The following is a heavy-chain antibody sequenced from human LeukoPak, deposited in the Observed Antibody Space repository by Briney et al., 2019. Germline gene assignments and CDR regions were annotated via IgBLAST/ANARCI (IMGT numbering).Heavy chain of an antibody. D-gene: IGHD2-15*01. CDR3: AAPGRYCSGGSCSTVKYFQH. V-gene: IGHV3-66*01. Sequence: PGGSLRLSCAASGFTVSSNYMSWVRQAPGKGLEWVSVIYSGGSTYYADSVKGRFTISRDNSKNTLYLQMNSLRAEDTAVYYCAAPGRYCSGGSCSTVKYFQHWSQGTLVTVSS. CDR1: GFTVSSNY. J-gene: IGHJ1*01. CDR2: IYSGGST.